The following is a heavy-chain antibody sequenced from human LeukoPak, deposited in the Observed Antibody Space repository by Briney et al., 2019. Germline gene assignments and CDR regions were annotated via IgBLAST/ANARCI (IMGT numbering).Heavy chain of an antibody. Sequence: PGGSLRLSCAASGLTFSDYYMSWIRQAPGKGLEWVSYISSSGSTIYYADSVKGRFTISRDNAKNSLYLQMNSLRAEDTAVYYCARDDYDFWSGPKTYNWFDPWGQGTLVTVSS. CDR3: ARDDYDFWSGPKTYNWFDP. J-gene: IGHJ5*02. CDR2: ISSSGSTI. V-gene: IGHV3-11*04. CDR1: GLTFSDYY. D-gene: IGHD3-3*01.